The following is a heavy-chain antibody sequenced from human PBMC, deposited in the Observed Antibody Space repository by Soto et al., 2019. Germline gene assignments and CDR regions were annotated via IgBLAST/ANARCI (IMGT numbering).Heavy chain of an antibody. J-gene: IGHJ4*02. Sequence: SETLSLTCTVSGGSISGYYWSWIRQPPGKGLEWIGYIYYSGSTNYNPSLKSRVTISVDTSKNQFSLKLSSVTAADTAVYYCARDKNALDYWGQGTLVTVSS. CDR2: IYYSGST. V-gene: IGHV4-59*01. CDR3: ARDKNALDY. CDR1: GGSISGYY.